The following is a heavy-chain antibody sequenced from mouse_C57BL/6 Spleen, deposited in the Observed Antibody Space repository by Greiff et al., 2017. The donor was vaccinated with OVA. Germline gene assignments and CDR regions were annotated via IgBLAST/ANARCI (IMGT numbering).Heavy chain of an antibody. CDR2: IYPGDGDT. V-gene: IGHV1-82*01. CDR1: GYAFSSSW. Sequence: VQVVESGPELVKPGASVKISCKASGYAFSSSWMNWVKQRPGKGLEWIGRIYPGDGDTNYNGRFKGKATLTADKSSSTAYMQLSSLKSEDSAVYFCARDGSVYYYGSKSYWYFDVWGTGTTVTVSS. J-gene: IGHJ1*03. D-gene: IGHD1-1*01. CDR3: ARDGSVYYYGSKSYWYFDV.